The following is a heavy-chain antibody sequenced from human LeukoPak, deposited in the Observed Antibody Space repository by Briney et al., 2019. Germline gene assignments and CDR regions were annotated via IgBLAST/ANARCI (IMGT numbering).Heavy chain of an antibody. CDR1: GGSISSYY. J-gene: IGHJ5*02. D-gene: IGHD2-2*01. CDR3: ARDRNPDIVVVPAARIRGWFDP. CDR2: IYTSGST. V-gene: IGHV4-4*07. Sequence: SETLSLTCTVSGGSISSYYWSWIRQPAGKGPEWIGRIYTSGSTNYNPSLKSRVTMSVDTSKNQFSLKLSSVAAADTAVYYCARDRNPDIVVVPAARIRGWFDPWGQGTLVTVSS.